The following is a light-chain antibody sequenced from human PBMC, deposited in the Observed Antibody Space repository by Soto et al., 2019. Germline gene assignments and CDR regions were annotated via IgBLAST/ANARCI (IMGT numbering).Light chain of an antibody. CDR2: EVS. CDR1: SSDVGSYKY. CDR3: SSYTTSSTLAVV. V-gene: IGLV2-14*01. J-gene: IGLJ2*01. Sequence: QSALTQPASVSGSPGQSITISCTGTSSDVGSYKYVSWYQQHPGKPPKLMIYEVSNRPSGVSNRFSGSKSGNTASLTISGLQAEDEADYYCSSYTTSSTLAVVFGGGTQLTVL.